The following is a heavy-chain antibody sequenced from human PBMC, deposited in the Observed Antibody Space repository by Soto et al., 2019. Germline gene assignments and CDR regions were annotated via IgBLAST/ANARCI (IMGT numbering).Heavy chain of an antibody. CDR3: AKDKYTYGRPSFDY. CDR1: GFTFSTYA. V-gene: IGHV3-23*01. D-gene: IGHD5-18*01. CDR2: ISGSGDST. J-gene: IGHJ4*02. Sequence: GGSLRLSCTASGFTFSTYAMSWVRQAPGKGLGWVSRISGSGDSTNHADSVKGRFTISRDNSKNTLFLQMNSLRADDTALYYCAKDKYTYGRPSFDYWGQGTLVPVS.